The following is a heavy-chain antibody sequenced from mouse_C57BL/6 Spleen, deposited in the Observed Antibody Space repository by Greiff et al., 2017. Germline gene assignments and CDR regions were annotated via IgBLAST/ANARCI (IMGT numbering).Heavy chain of an antibody. CDR2: IHPNSGST. Sequence: VQLQQPGAELVKPGASVKLSCKASGYTFTSYWMHWVKQRPGQGLEWIGMIHPNSGSTNYNEKFKSKATLTVDKSSSTAYMQLSSLTSEDSADYYGARSHDGSSYDYWGQGTTLTVSS. V-gene: IGHV1-64*01. D-gene: IGHD1-1*01. J-gene: IGHJ2*01. CDR1: GYTFTSYW. CDR3: ARSHDGSSYDY.